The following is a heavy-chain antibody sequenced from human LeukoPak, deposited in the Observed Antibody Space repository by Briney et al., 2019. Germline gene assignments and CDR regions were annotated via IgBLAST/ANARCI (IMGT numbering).Heavy chain of an antibody. J-gene: IGHJ5*02. CDR1: GYTFTNYY. CDR3: ARVVADNWRDP. D-gene: IGHD2-15*01. V-gene: IGHV5-51*01. CDR2: IYPGDSDT. Sequence: GESLKISCNGSGYTFTNYYIAWVRQMPGRGLEWMGIIYPGDSDTRYSPSFQGQVTISADKSIGTAYLQWSSLKASDTAMYYCARVVADNWRDPWGQGTLVTVSS.